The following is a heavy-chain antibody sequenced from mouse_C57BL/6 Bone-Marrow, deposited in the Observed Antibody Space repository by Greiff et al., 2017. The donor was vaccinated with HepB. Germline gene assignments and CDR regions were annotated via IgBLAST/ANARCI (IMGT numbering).Heavy chain of an antibody. CDR1: GYTFTSYW. CDR3: ARPDQFPLMMVTTRGFGY. D-gene: IGHD2-3*01. Sequence: QVQLQQPGAELVKPGASVKVSCKASGYTFTSYWMHWVKQRPGQGLEWIGRIHPSDSDTNYNQKFKGKATLTVDKSSSTAYMQLSSLTSEDSAVYYCARPDQFPLMMVTTRGFGYWGQGTLVTDSA. J-gene: IGHJ3*01. CDR2: IHPSDSDT. V-gene: IGHV1-74*01.